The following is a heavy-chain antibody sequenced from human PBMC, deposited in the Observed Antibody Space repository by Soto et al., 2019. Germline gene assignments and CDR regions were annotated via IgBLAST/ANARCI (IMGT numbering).Heavy chain of an antibody. CDR3: ARVGIAVANYWFDP. D-gene: IGHD6-19*01. Sequence: SETLSLTCTVSGGSISSYYWSWIRQPPGKGLEWIGYIYYSGSTNYNPSLKGRVTISVDTSKNQFSLKLSSVTAADTAVYYCARVGIAVANYWFDPWGQGTLVTSPQ. CDR2: IYYSGST. CDR1: GGSISSYY. V-gene: IGHV4-59*01. J-gene: IGHJ5*02.